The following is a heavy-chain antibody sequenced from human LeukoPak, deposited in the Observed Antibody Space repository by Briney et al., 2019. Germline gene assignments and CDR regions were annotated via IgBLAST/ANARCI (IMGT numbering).Heavy chain of an antibody. J-gene: IGHJ4*02. Sequence: ASVKVSCKASGGTFSSYAISWVRQAPGQGLEWMGGIIPIFGTANYAQKFQGRVTITADKSTSTAYMELSSLRSEDTAVYYCAAGIAAAGIGGNFDYWGQGTLVTVSS. CDR3: AAGIAAAGIGGNFDY. CDR2: IIPIFGTA. CDR1: GGTFSSYA. D-gene: IGHD6-13*01. V-gene: IGHV1-69*06.